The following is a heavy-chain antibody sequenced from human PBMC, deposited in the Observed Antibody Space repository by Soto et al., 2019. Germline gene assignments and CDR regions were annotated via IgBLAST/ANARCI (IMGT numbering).Heavy chain of an antibody. CDR1: GYTKTSKC. J-gene: IGHJ5*01. D-gene: IGHD6-19*01. Sequence: KDPGYTKTSKCLCSAQHSTRQGLEWMGWISAYNGNTNYAQKLQGRVTMTTDTSTSTAYMELRSLRSDDTAVYYCARDFRMAVAASMRGDKWLDSWGQGPLIT. CDR2: ISAYNGNT. CDR3: ARDFRMAVAASMRGDKWLDS. V-gene: IGHV1-18*01.